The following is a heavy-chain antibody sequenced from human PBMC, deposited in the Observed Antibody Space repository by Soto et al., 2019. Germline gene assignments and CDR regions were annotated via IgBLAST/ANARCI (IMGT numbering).Heavy chain of an antibody. Sequence: ETLSLTCAVYGGSFSGYYWSWIRQPPGKGLEWIGEINHSGSTNYNPSLKSRVTISVDTSKNQFSLKLSSVTAADTAVYYCARGRKYSSSYIYWGQGTLVTVSS. D-gene: IGHD6-6*01. CDR3: ARGRKYSSSYIY. V-gene: IGHV4-34*01. CDR2: INHSGST. CDR1: GGSFSGYY. J-gene: IGHJ4*02.